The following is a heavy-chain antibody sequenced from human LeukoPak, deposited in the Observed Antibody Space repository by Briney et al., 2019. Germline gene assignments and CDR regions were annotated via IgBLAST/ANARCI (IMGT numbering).Heavy chain of an antibody. V-gene: IGHV4-4*07. Sequence: EPSETLSLTCTVSGGSISSYYWSWIRQPAGKGLEWIGRMYSSGSTNYNPSLKSRVTMSVDTSKNQFSPKLSSVTAADTAVYYCARVVGIKDVFDIWGQGTMVIVSS. D-gene: IGHD2-21*01. J-gene: IGHJ3*02. CDR3: ARVVGIKDVFDI. CDR1: GGSISSYY. CDR2: MYSSGST.